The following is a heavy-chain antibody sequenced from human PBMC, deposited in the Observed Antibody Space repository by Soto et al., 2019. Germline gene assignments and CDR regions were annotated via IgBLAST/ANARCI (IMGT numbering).Heavy chain of an antibody. Sequence: SVKVSCKASGGTFSSYTISWVRQAPGQGLEWMGRIIPILGIANYAQKFQGRVTMTADKSTSTAYTELSSLRSEDTAVYYCACSSHVDTAFRFDPWGQGTLVTVSS. CDR3: ACSSHVDTAFRFDP. V-gene: IGHV1-69*02. D-gene: IGHD5-18*01. CDR2: IIPILGIA. J-gene: IGHJ5*02. CDR1: GGTFSSYT.